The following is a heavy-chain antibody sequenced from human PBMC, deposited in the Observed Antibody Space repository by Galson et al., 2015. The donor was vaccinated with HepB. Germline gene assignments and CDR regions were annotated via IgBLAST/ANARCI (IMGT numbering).Heavy chain of an antibody. CDR3: ARGDPILDYGDYKPSFDY. CDR2: ISSSSSYI. Sequence: SLRLSCAASGFTFSSYSMNWVRQAPGTGLEWVSSISSSSSYIYYADSVKGRFTISRDNAKNSLYLQMNSLRAEEPAVYYCARGDPILDYGDYKPSFDYWGQGTLVTVSS. CDR1: GFTFSSYS. D-gene: IGHD4-17*01. V-gene: IGHV3-21*01. J-gene: IGHJ4*02.